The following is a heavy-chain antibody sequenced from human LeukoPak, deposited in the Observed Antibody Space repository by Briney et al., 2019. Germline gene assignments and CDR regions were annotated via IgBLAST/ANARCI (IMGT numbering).Heavy chain of an antibody. J-gene: IGHJ4*02. D-gene: IGHD3-9*01. CDR1: GYTFTNYA. CDR3: ARMDILTLRFYFDY. Sequence: ASVKVSCKASGYTFTNYAVHWVGQAPGQSLEWMGWIDTGNGNTKYSQKFQGRVTITRDTSARTAYMELSSLRSEDTAVYYCARMDILTLRFYFDYWGEGTLVTVSS. CDR2: IDTGNGNT. V-gene: IGHV1-3*04.